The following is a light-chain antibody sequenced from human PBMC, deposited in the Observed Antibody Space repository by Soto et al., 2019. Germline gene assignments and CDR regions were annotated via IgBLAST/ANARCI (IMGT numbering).Light chain of an antibody. V-gene: IGKV3-15*01. CDR2: GAS. CDR3: QHYNNWPPWT. J-gene: IGKJ1*01. CDR1: QSVNSN. Sequence: EILMTQSPATLSVSPGERATLSCLASQSVNSNLALYQQKPGQAPRLLIYGASTRATGIPARFSGSESGTEFTLTISSLQPEDFAVYYCQHYNNWPPWTFGQGTKVEIK.